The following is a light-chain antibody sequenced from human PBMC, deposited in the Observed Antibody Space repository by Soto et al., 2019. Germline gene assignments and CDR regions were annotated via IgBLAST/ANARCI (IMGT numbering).Light chain of an antibody. V-gene: IGKV1-5*01. J-gene: IGKJ1*01. CDR2: HAS. CDR3: QHYTSYSWT. Sequence: DIQMTQSPSTLSASIGDRVTITCRASQTINNWLAWYQQKPGKAPNLLVYHASNLETGVPSRFSGSAFGTEFTLAISSLQPDDFATYYCQHYTSYSWTFGQGTKVEIK. CDR1: QTINNW.